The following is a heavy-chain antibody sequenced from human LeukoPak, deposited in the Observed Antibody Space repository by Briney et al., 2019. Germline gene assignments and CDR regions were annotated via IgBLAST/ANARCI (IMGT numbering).Heavy chain of an antibody. Sequence: PGGSLRLSCAASGFTFSSYEMNWVRQAPGKGLEWVSYISSSGSTIYYADSVKGRFTISRDNAKNSLYLQMNSLKTEDTAVYYCTKNSHGSDYYYYYMDVWGKGTTVTVSS. CDR2: ISSSGSTI. D-gene: IGHD1-7*01. CDR3: TKNSHGSDYYYYYMDV. CDR1: GFTFSSYE. V-gene: IGHV3-48*03. J-gene: IGHJ6*03.